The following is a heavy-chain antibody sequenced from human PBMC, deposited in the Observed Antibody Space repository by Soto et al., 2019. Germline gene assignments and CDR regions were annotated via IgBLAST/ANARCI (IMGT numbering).Heavy chain of an antibody. CDR2: ISSDGSRK. J-gene: IGHJ4*02. CDR1: GFTFGNFG. Sequence: QVQLVESGGGVVQPGRSLRLSCAASGFTFGNFGIHWVRQAPGKGLEWVADISSDGSRKFYADSVKGRFTISRDNSKNTLHLQMNSLRTEDTAVYFCARGCSGGTNCFYFDFWGQGILVTVSS. V-gene: IGHV3-30*03. CDR3: ARGCSGGTNCFYFDF. D-gene: IGHD6-13*01.